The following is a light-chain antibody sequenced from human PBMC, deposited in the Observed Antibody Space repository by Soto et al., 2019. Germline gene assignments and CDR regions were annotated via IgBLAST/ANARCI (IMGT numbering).Light chain of an antibody. CDR1: QSVSSN. Sequence: EIVMTQSPATLSVSPGERATLSCRASQSVSSNLACYQQKPGQAPRLLIYGASTRATGIPARFSGSGSGTEFTLTISSLQSEDFAVYYRQQYNNLPPIPFRQGTRLEI. CDR2: GAS. CDR3: QQYNNLPPIP. J-gene: IGKJ5*01. V-gene: IGKV3-15*01.